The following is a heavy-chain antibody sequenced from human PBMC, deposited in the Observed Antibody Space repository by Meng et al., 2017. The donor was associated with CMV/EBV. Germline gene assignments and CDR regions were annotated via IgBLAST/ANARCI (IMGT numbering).Heavy chain of an antibody. D-gene: IGHD6-13*01. CDR3: ARSNGYSSSWYYFDY. J-gene: IGHJ4*02. CDR1: GYSISSSNW. V-gene: IGHV4-28*02. Sequence: LRLSCAVSGYSISSSNWWGWIRPPPGKGLEWIGYIYYRGSIYYNPSLKSRVTMSVDTSKNQFSLKLNSVTAVDTAVYYCARSNGYSSSWYYFDYWGQGTLVTVSS. CDR2: IYYRGSI.